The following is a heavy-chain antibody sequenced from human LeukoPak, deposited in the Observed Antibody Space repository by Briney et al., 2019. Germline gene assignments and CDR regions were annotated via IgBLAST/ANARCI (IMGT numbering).Heavy chain of an antibody. D-gene: IGHD1-14*01. V-gene: IGHV3-43*01. Sequence: GGSLRLSCAASGFTFDDSTMHWGRQAPGKGLEWVTLIGWDGCSTYSPASVKGRFTISREKSKTSLYLQMNSLRTEHTALYYCAKESAGGGYFDYWGQATLVTVSS. J-gene: IGHJ4*02. CDR3: AKESAGGGYFDY. CDR1: GFTFDDST. CDR2: IGWDGCST.